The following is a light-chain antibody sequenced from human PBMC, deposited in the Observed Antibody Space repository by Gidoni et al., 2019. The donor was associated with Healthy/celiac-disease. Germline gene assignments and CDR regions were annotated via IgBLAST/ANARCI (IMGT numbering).Light chain of an antibody. CDR1: QSVSSY. Sequence: ELVFTQSPATLSLSPGERATLSCRASQSVSSYLAWYQQKPGQAPRLLIYDASNRATGIPARFSGSGSGTDFTLTISSLEPEDFAVYYCQQRSNWPITCGQGTRLEIK. V-gene: IGKV3-11*01. CDR2: DAS. J-gene: IGKJ5*01. CDR3: QQRSNWPIT.